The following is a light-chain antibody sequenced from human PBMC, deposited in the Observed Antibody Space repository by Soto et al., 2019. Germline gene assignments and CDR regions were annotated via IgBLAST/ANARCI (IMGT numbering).Light chain of an antibody. J-gene: IGKJ1*01. CDR3: QQYGSAPTWT. V-gene: IGKV3-20*01. CDR2: GAS. CDR1: QSVHSNY. Sequence: EIVLTQSPGPLSLSPGERATLSCRASQSVHSNYLAWYQQKPAQAPRLLIYGASTRATGIPDRFDGSGSGTDVTLTISRLEPEDFAVYYCQQYGSAPTWTFGQGTKVEIK.